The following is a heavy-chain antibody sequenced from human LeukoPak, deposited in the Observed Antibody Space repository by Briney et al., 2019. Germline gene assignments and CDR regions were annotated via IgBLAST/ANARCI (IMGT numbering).Heavy chain of an antibody. CDR1: GFTVSSNI. Sequence: PGGSLRLSCAASGFTVSSNIMSSVRQAPGKGLEWVSLIYIGGDTYYADSVRGRFTISRDDSKNTLYLQVNSLRAEDTAVYYCARDWCSGNICHYFDFWGQGTLVTVSS. CDR3: ARDWCSGNICHYFDF. D-gene: IGHD2-15*01. J-gene: IGHJ4*02. CDR2: IYIGGDT. V-gene: IGHV3-53*01.